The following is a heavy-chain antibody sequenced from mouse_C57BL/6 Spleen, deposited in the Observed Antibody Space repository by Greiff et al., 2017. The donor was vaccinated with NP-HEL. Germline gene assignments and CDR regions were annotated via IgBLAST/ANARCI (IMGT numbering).Heavy chain of an antibody. Sequence: QVQLQQPGAELVKPGASVKLSCKASGYTFTSYWMHWVKQRPGRGLEWIGKIDPNSGGTKYNEKFKSKATLTVDKPTSTAYMQLSSLTSEDSAVYYGARRGFTTVVATNWYFDVWGTGTTVTVSS. CDR3: ARRGFTTVVATNWYFDV. D-gene: IGHD1-1*01. CDR2: IDPNSGGT. CDR1: GYTFTSYW. V-gene: IGHV1-72*01. J-gene: IGHJ1*03.